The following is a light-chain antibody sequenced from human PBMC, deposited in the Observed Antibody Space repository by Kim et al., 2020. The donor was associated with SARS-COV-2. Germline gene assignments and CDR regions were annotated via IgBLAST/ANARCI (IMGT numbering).Light chain of an antibody. V-gene: IGLV1-40*01. Sequence: QRVTISCTGSSSNSGAGFDVHWYQQLPGTAPKLLIYANSNRPSGVPDRFSGSKSGTSASLAITGLQAEDEADYYCQSYDSSLSGWVFGGGTQLTVL. CDR1: SSNSGAGFD. J-gene: IGLJ3*02. CDR2: ANS. CDR3: QSYDSSLSGWV.